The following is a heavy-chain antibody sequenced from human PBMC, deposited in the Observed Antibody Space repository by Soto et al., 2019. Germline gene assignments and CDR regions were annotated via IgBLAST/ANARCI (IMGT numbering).Heavy chain of an antibody. CDR1: GFTFSTYG. CDR3: ARDGLMGVTNLAAD. J-gene: IGHJ4*02. CDR2: ISDDGSHT. V-gene: IGHV3-30*03. D-gene: IGHD2-21*02. Sequence: QVQLVESEGGVVQPGRSLSLSCAASGFTFSTYGMHWVRQAPGKGLEWVAVISDDGSHTYYADSVKGRFTVSRDNSKNTLYLQMNSLRAEDTAVYYCARDGLMGVTNLAADWGQGTLVTVSS.